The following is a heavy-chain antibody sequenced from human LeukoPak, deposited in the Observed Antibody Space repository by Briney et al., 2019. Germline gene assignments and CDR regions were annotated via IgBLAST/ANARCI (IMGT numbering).Heavy chain of an antibody. D-gene: IGHD6-6*01. J-gene: IGHJ4*02. V-gene: IGHV4-38-2*01. CDR1: GYSISSDYY. CDR3: ATGVGRGSSSFVPLDY. CDR2: AYHTGST. Sequence: PSETLSLTCVVSGYSISSDYYWGWIRQPPGKGLGWFGSAYHTGSTYYNPSLKSRVTISLDTSKNQFSLRLNSVTAADTAIYYCATGVGRGSSSFVPLDYWGRGMLVTVSS.